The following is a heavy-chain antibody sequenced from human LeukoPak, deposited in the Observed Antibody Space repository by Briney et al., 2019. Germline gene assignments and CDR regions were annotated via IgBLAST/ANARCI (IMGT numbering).Heavy chain of an antibody. Sequence: GGSLRLSCAASGFTFSSYAMSWVRQAPGKGLEWVSAISGSGGSTYYADSVKGRFTISRDNSKNTLYLQMNSLRAEDTAVYYCAKAGSGYYLTHYYYYYMDVWGKGTTVTVSS. J-gene: IGHJ6*03. V-gene: IGHV3-23*01. D-gene: IGHD3-3*01. CDR1: GFTFSSYA. CDR3: AKAGSGYYLTHYYYYYMDV. CDR2: ISGSGGST.